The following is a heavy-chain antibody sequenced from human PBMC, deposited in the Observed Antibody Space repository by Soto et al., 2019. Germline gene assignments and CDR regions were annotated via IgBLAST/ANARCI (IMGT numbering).Heavy chain of an antibody. CDR3: ARVVGVASYYFDY. CDR2: IYSGGRT. Sequence: GSLRLSCAASGFTVSSNYMSWVRQAPGKGLEWVSIIYSGGRTYYADSVKGRFTISRDNSKNTLYLQMNSLRAEDTAVYYCARVVGVASYYFDYWGQGTLVTVSS. CDR1: GFTVSSNY. V-gene: IGHV3-66*01. D-gene: IGHD1-26*01. J-gene: IGHJ4*02.